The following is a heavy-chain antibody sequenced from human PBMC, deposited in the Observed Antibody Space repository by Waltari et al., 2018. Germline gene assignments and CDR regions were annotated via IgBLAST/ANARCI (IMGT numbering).Heavy chain of an antibody. D-gene: IGHD4-17*01. V-gene: IGHV1-69*13. J-gene: IGHJ3*02. Sequence: QVQLVQSGAEVKKPGSSVKVSCKASGGTFSSYAISWVRQAPGQGLEWMGGIIPIFGTANYAQKFQGRVTITADESTSTAYMELSSLRSEDTAVYYCARGAYDYGDYFCAFDIWGQGTMVTVSS. CDR3: ARGAYDYGDYFCAFDI. CDR2: IIPIFGTA. CDR1: GGTFSSYA.